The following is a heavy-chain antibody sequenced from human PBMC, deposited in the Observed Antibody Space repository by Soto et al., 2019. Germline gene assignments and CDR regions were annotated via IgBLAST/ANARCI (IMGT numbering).Heavy chain of an antibody. CDR2: ISAYNGDT. D-gene: IGHD2-15*01. J-gene: IGHJ4*02. CDR3: ARGTAGGLRGGVAY. CDR1: GYTFTNYG. V-gene: IGHV1-18*04. Sequence: QVQLVQSGGEVKKPGASVKVSCKTSGYTFTNYGITWVRQSPGQGLKWMGWISAYNGDTNYAQKFQGRVIMTTDTSKTTAYMELRSLRSDDTAVYYCARGTAGGLRGGVAYWGQGTLVTVSS.